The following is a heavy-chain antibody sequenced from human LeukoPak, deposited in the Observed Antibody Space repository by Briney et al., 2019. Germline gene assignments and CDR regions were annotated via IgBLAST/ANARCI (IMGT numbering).Heavy chain of an antibody. Sequence: SETLSLTCTVSGGSISSDYWSWILQPPGKGLQWIGYIYYSGSTNYNPSLKSRVTISVDTSKNQFSLKLSSVTAADTAVYYCARDVARYNGNESKMAYYYYMDVWGRGTTVTVSS. J-gene: IGHJ6*03. V-gene: IGHV4-59*01. CDR2: IYYSGST. D-gene: IGHD1-20*01. CDR3: ARDVARYNGNESKMAYYYYMDV. CDR1: GGSISSDY.